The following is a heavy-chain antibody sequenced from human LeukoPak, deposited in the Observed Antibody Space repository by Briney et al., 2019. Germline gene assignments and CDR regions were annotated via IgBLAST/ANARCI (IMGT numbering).Heavy chain of an antibody. CDR1: GFTFSSDG. V-gene: IGHV3-23*01. Sequence: GRCLRLSHPAYGFTFSSDGISSVGQAPRNGLEWVSGISASGGSTYYADSVKGRFTISRDNSKNTMYLQMNSLRAEDTAVYYCAKTQTTVTYFDYWGQGTLVTVSS. CDR2: ISASGGST. CDR3: AKTQTTVTYFDY. D-gene: IGHD4-17*01. J-gene: IGHJ4*02.